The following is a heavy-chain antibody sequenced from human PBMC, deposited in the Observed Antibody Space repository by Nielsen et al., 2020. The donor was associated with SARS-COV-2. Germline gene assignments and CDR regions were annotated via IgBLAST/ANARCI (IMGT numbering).Heavy chain of an antibody. CDR3: AGGIRYFDWSRGFDP. CDR2: IYPGDSDT. D-gene: IGHD3-9*01. V-gene: IGHV5-51*01. J-gene: IGHJ5*02. CDR1: GYSFTSYW. Sequence: GESLKISCKGSGYSFTSYWIGWVRQMPGKGLEWMGIIYPGDSDTRYSPSFQGPVTISADKSISTAYLQWSSLKASDNAMYYCAGGIRYFDWSRGFDPWGQGTLVTVSS.